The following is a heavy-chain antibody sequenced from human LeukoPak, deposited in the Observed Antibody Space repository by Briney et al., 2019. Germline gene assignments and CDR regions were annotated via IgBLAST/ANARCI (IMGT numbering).Heavy chain of an antibody. D-gene: IGHD3-22*01. CDR3: ARESYYDSSGYPGDY. V-gene: IGHV3-7*01. J-gene: IGHJ4*02. CDR2: IKQDGSEK. Sequence: GSLRLSCAASGFTSSSYWMSWVRQAPGKGLEWVANIKQDGSEKYYVDSVKGRFTVSRDNAKSSLYLQMNSLRDEDTAVYYCARESYYDSSGYPGDYWGQGTLVTVSS. CDR1: GFTSSSYW.